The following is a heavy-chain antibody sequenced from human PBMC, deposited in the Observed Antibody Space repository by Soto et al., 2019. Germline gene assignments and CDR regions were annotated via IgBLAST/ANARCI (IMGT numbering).Heavy chain of an antibody. CDR3: ARDLTTAETPGDDLDY. V-gene: IGHV3-74*01. Sequence: GGSLRLSCAASGFTFTNYWMHWVRQVPGKGLVWVSRINADGSYASYADFVEGRFTISRDNSRNTVHLQMNSLSAEDTAVYYCARDLTTAETPGDDLDYWGQG. CDR2: INADGSYA. J-gene: IGHJ4*02. D-gene: IGHD4-17*01. CDR1: GFTFTNYW.